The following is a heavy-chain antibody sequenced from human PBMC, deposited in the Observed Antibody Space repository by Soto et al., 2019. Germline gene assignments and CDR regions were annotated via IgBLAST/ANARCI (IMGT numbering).Heavy chain of an antibody. J-gene: IGHJ5*02. V-gene: IGHV4-31*03. Sequence: SETLSLTCTVSGGSISSGGYYWSWIRQHPGKGLEWIGYIYYSGSTYYNPSLKSRVTISVDTSKNQFSLKLSSVTAADTAVYYCARALFGRSTWFDPWGQGTLVTVS. CDR1: GGSISSGGYY. CDR2: IYYSGST. CDR3: ARALFGRSTWFDP. D-gene: IGHD3-16*01.